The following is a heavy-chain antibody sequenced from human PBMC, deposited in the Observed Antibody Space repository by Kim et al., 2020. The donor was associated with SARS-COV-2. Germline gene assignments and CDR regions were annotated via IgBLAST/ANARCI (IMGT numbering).Heavy chain of an antibody. D-gene: IGHD2-2*01. Sequence: VKGRFTISGDNSKNTLYLQMNSRRAEDTAVYYCAKEGGTRCSSTSCSVDYWGQGTLVTVSS. J-gene: IGHJ4*02. CDR3: AKEGGTRCSSTSCSVDY. V-gene: IGHV3-23*01.